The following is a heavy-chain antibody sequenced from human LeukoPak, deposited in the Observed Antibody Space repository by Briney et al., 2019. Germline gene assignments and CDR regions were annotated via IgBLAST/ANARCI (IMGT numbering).Heavy chain of an antibody. Sequence: ASVKVSCKASGYTFTSYAMNWVRQAPGQGLEWLGRINPKSGGTHYAQKFQGRVTMTRDMSINTAYMELSGLKSDDTAVYYCARDRGPYGSGERWCDPWGQGTLVTVSS. CDR1: GYTFTSYA. CDR2: INPKSGGT. CDR3: ARDRGPYGSGERWCDP. D-gene: IGHD3-10*01. V-gene: IGHV1-2*06. J-gene: IGHJ5*02.